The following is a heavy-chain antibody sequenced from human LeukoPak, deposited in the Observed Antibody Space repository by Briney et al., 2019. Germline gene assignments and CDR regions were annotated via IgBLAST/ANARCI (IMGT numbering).Heavy chain of an antibody. CDR3: AKDIMVAWFDP. CDR2: ISYDGSNK. CDR1: GFTFSRYG. D-gene: IGHD3-10*01. J-gene: IGHJ5*02. Sequence: GGSLRLSCATSGFTFSRYGVHWVRQAPGKGLEWVAVISYDGSNKYYADSVKGRFSISRDNSKNTLYLQMNSLRAEDTAVYYCAKDIMVAWFDPWGQGTLVTVSS. V-gene: IGHV3-33*05.